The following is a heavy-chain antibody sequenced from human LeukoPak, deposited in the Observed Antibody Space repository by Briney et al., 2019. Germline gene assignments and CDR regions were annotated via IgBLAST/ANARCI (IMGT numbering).Heavy chain of an antibody. CDR1: GFTFSSYS. V-gene: IGHV3-21*01. J-gene: IGHJ4*02. CDR2: ISSSSYI. D-gene: IGHD5-18*01. Sequence: GGSLRLSYAASGFTFSSYSMNWVRQAPGKGLEWVSSISSSSYIYYADSVKGRFTISRDNAKNSLYLQVNSLRAEDTAVYYCARADWDTAMIDYWGQGTLVTVSS. CDR3: ARADWDTAMIDY.